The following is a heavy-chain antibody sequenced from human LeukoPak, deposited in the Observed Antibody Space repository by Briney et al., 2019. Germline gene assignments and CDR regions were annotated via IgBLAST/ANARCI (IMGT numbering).Heavy chain of an antibody. CDR3: ARTAFSSGWYGFDY. CDR1: GDSLSSGNYY. J-gene: IGHJ4*02. D-gene: IGHD6-19*01. V-gene: IGHV4-61*02. Sequence: SRTLSLTCTVSGDSLSSGNYYWSWIRQPAGKGLEWIGRIFSSGSTNYNPSLMSRVTISVDTSKNQFSLKLSSVTAADTALYYCARTAFSSGWYGFDYWGQGTLVTVSS. CDR2: IFSSGST.